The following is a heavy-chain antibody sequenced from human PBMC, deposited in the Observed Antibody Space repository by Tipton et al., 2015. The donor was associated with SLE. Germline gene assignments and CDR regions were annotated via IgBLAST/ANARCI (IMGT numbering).Heavy chain of an antibody. CDR1: GYTFTSYD. CDR2: MNPNSGNT. CDR3: ARGLGDYYDSSGRRWFDP. D-gene: IGHD3-22*01. Sequence: QLVQSVAEVKKPGASVKVSYKASGYTFTSYDINWVRQATGQGLEWMGWMNPNSGNTGYAQKFQGRVTMTRNTSISTAYMELSSLRSEDTAVYYCARGLGDYYDSSGRRWFDPWGQGTLVTVSS. J-gene: IGHJ5*02. V-gene: IGHV1-8*01.